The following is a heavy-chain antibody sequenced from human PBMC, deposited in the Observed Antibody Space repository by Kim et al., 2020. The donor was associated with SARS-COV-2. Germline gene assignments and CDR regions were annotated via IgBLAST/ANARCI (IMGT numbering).Heavy chain of an antibody. D-gene: IGHD1-26*01. J-gene: IGHJ4*02. Sequence: GGSLRLSCAASGFTFSIYNMNWVRQAPGKGLEWVSFISAGSSSIYYADSVKGRFTISRDNAKNSLYLQMNSVKAEDTAVYYCARSDSVSYDRWDYWGQG. CDR2: ISAGSSSI. CDR1: GFTFSIYN. V-gene: IGHV3-21*01. CDR3: ARSDSVSYDRWDY.